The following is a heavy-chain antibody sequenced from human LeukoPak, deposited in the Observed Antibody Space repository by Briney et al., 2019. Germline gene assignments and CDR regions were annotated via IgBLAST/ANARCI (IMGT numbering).Heavy chain of an antibody. V-gene: IGHV4-61*08. J-gene: IGHJ4*02. D-gene: IGHD1-26*01. Sequence: ASETLSLTCTVSGGSVGSAGYYWSWIRQPPGGGLERIGYIYYIRNTNYNPSLKSRVTMSLDPSKNQFSLKLNSVTAADTAVYYCARTQSQSGSYRYYFGYWGQGTLVTVSS. CDR1: GGSVGSAGYY. CDR3: ARTQSQSGSYRYYFGY. CDR2: IYYIRNT.